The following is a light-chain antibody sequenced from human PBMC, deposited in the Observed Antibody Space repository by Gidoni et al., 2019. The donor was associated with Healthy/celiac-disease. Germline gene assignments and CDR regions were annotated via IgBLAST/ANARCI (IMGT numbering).Light chain of an antibody. CDR1: QSISSW. J-gene: IGKJ2*01. CDR2: DAS. CDR3: QQYNSYSPGYT. Sequence: DIKMTQSPSTLSASVGDRVTITCRASQSISSWLAWYQQKPGKAPKLLIYDASSLESGVPSRFSGSGSGTEFTLTISSLQPDDFATYYCQQYNSYSPGYTFXQXTKLEIK. V-gene: IGKV1-5*01.